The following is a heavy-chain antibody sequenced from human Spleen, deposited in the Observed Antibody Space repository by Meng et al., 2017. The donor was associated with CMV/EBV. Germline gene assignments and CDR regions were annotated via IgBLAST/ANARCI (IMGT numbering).Heavy chain of an antibody. V-gene: IGHV4-61*01. CDR1: GGSVRSGSFY. D-gene: IGHD2-15*01. Sequence: CTFSGGSVRSGSFYWYWIRQPPGKGLEWIGYIHYTERSNYNPSLKSRLTISLDTSENQFSLKLTSVTTADTAMYYCAGGGQVPLGYWGQGALVTVSS. CDR3: AGGGQVPLGY. CDR2: IHYTERS. J-gene: IGHJ4*02.